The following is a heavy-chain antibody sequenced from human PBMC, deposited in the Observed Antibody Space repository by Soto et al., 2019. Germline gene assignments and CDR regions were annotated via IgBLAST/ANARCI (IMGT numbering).Heavy chain of an antibody. CDR2: INAGNGNT. D-gene: IGHD2-21*02. CDR1: GYTFTSYA. CDR3: ARSVTAIRYYGMDV. J-gene: IGHJ6*02. V-gene: IGHV1-3*01. Sequence: ASVKVSCKASGYTFTSYAMHWVRQAPGQRLEWMGWINAGNGNTKYSQKFQGRVTITRDTSASTAYMELSSLRSEDTAVYYCARSVTAIRYYGMDVWGQGTTVTVSS.